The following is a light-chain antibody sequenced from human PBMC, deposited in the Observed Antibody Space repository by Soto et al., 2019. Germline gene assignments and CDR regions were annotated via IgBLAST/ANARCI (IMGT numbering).Light chain of an antibody. V-gene: IGLV3-21*04. CDR3: QVWNSGSDRNWV. CDR2: YDN. J-gene: IGLJ3*02. CDR1: NIGSKN. Sequence: SYELTQPPSVSVAPGKTARITCGGDNIGSKNVHWYQQKPGQAPALLIYYDNDRPSWIPERFSGSKSATTATLTVSRVEAGDEADYYCQVWNSGSDRNWVFGGGTKLTVL.